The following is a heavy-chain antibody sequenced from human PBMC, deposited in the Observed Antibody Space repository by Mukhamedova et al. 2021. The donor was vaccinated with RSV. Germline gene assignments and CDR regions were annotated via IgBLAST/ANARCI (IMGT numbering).Heavy chain of an antibody. D-gene: IGHD3-3*01. CDR2: ISGSGGST. J-gene: IGHJ4*02. V-gene: IGHV3-23*01. Sequence: GKGLEWVSAISGSGGSTYYADSVKGRFTISRDNSKNTLYLQMNSLRAEDTAVYYCAKDGDFWIGPSFGYWGQGTLVTVSS. CDR3: AKDGDFWIGPSFGY.